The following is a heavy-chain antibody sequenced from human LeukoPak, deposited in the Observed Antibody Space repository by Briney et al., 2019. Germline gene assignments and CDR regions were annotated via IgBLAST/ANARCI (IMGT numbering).Heavy chain of an antibody. CDR1: GGTFSSYA. CDR3: ASLTGATTAYGMDV. D-gene: IGHD1-26*01. CDR2: IIPIFGTA. J-gene: IGHJ6*02. V-gene: IGHV1-69*13. Sequence: SVTVSCKASGGTFSSYAISWVRQAPRQGLEWMGGIIPIFGTANYAQKFQGRVTITADESTSTAYMELSSLRSEDTAVYYCASLTGATTAYGMDVWGQGTTVTVSS.